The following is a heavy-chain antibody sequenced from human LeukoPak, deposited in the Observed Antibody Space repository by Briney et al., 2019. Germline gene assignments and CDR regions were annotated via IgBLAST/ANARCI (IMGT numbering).Heavy chain of an antibody. CDR1: GFTFSNAW. J-gene: IGHJ6*02. V-gene: IGHV3-74*01. D-gene: IGHD3-22*01. Sequence: GGSLRLSCAASGFTFSNAWMSWARQAPGKGLEWVSRINSDGSSTSYADSVKGRFTISRDNAKNTLYLQMNSLRAEDTAVYYCARGWCGYYYDSSGYYYDMDVWGQGTTVTVSS. CDR2: INSDGSST. CDR3: ARGWCGYYYDSSGYYYDMDV.